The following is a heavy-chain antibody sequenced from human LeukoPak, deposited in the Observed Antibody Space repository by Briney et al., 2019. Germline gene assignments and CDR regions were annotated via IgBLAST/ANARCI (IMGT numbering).Heavy chain of an antibody. CDR3: ARQEVNYYYYMDV. Sequence: PSETLSLTCTVSGGSTSSSSYYWDWIRQPPGKGLEWIGSIYYSGSTYYNPSLKSRVTISVDTSKNQFSLKLSSVTAADMAVYYCARQEVNYYYYMDVWGKGTTVTVSS. V-gene: IGHV4-39*01. CDR2: IYYSGST. CDR1: GGSTSSSSYY. J-gene: IGHJ6*03.